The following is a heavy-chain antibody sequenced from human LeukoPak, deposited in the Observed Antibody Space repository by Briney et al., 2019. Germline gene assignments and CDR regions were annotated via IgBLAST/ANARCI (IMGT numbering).Heavy chain of an antibody. CDR2: INPDGSEK. Sequence: GGSLRLSCAASGFGFRTYWMTWVRQTPGRGLEWVAYINPDGSEKDYVESVKGRFTVSRDNAENSLSLRMNSLRADDTAVYYCARGHWKMDSWGQGTLVTVSS. J-gene: IGHJ5*01. CDR3: ARGHWKMDS. CDR1: GFGFRTYW. D-gene: IGHD1-1*01. V-gene: IGHV3-7*05.